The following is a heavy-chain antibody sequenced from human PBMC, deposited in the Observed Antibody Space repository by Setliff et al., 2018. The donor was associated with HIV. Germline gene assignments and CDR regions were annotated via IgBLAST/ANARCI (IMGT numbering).Heavy chain of an antibody. CDR2: IYYSGST. Sequence: PSETLSLTCTVSGGSVSSDNYYWSWIRQHPGKGLEWIGYIYYSGSTYYNPSLKSRLTISVDTSKNQFSLKLKYVTAADTAVYYCARGLPSYYYESSGSLGWFDPWGQGTLVTVPQ. V-gene: IGHV4-31*03. CDR3: ARGLPSYYYESSGSLGWFDP. J-gene: IGHJ5*02. D-gene: IGHD3-22*01. CDR1: GGSVSSDNYY.